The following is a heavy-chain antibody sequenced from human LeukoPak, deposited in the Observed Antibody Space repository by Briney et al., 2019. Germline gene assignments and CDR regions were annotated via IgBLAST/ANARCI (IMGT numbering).Heavy chain of an antibody. D-gene: IGHD6-19*01. CDR1: GGSISSYY. CDR3: ASSGSSGWWNYYYMDV. Sequence: SETLSLTCTVSGGSISSYYWSWIRQPAGKGLEWIGRIYTGGSTNYNPSLKSRVTMSVDTSKNQFSLKLSSVTAADTAVYYCASSGSSGWWNYYYMDVWGKGTTVTVSS. CDR2: IYTGGST. V-gene: IGHV4-4*07. J-gene: IGHJ6*03.